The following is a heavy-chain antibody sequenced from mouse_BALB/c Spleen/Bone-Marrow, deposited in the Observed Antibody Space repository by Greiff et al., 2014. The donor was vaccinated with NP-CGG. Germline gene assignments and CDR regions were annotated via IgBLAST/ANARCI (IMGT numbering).Heavy chain of an antibody. J-gene: IGHJ1*01. Sequence: DVMLVESGGGLVKPGGSLKLSCAASGFTFSGYAMSWVRQTPEKRLEWVASISSGGSTFYPDSVKGRFTISRDNAGNILYLQMSSLRSEDTAMYYCARRKTTILTTFYWYSDVWGAGTTVTVSS. CDR3: ARRKTTILTTFYWYSDV. V-gene: IGHV5-6-5*01. CDR2: ISSGGST. CDR1: GFTFSGYA. D-gene: IGHD2-5*01.